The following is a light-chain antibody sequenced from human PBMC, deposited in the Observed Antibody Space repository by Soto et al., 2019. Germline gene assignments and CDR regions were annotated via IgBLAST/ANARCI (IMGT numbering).Light chain of an antibody. CDR3: QQYGRSPPGK. J-gene: IGKJ1*01. Sequence: EIVLTQSPGTLSLSPGERATLSCRASQTVSSSYLASYQQKPGQAPRLLIYGASTRAAGIPDTCSGSGSATDFSLTISRLEPEDYSVYYCQQYGRSPPGKFGQGTKVEIK. V-gene: IGKV3-20*01. CDR1: QTVSSSY. CDR2: GAS.